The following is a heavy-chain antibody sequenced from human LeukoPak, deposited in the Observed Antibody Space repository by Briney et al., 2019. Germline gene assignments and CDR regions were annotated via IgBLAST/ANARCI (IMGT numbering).Heavy chain of an antibody. V-gene: IGHV3-53*01. Sequence: GGSLRLSCAASGFTVSSNYMSWVRQAPGKGLERVSVIYSGGSTYYADSVKGRFAISRDNSKNTPYLQMNSLRAEDTAVYYCATAPYDYVWGSYRDDAFDIWGQGTMVTVSS. J-gene: IGHJ3*02. D-gene: IGHD3-16*02. CDR1: GFTVSSNY. CDR2: IYSGGST. CDR3: ATAPYDYVWGSYRDDAFDI.